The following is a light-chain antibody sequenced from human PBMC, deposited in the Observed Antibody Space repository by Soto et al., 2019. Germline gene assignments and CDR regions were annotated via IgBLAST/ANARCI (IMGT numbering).Light chain of an antibody. V-gene: IGKV3-11*01. CDR1: QRINNY. CDR2: GAS. Sequence: EIVLTQSPATLSLSPGERATLSCRASQRINNYLAWYQQKPGQTPRLLIYGASNRATGIPARFSGSGSGTDFTLTISSLQSEDFAVYYCQQRSNWSITFGQGTRLEIK. J-gene: IGKJ5*01. CDR3: QQRSNWSIT.